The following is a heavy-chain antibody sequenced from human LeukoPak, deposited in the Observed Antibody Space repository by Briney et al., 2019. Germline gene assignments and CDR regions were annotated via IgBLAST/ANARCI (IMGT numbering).Heavy chain of an antibody. Sequence: PGRSLRLSCAASGFTFSSYGMHWVRQAPGKGLEWVAVIWYDGSNKYYADSVKGRFTISRDNSKNTLYLQMNSLRAEDTAVYYCARKFRNYYDSIVYYLDYWGQGTLVTVSS. CDR1: GFTFSSYG. CDR3: ARKFRNYYDSIVYYLDY. V-gene: IGHV3-33*01. D-gene: IGHD3-22*01. CDR2: IWYDGSNK. J-gene: IGHJ4*02.